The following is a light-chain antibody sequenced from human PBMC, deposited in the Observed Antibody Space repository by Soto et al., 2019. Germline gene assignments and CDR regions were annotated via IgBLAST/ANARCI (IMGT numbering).Light chain of an antibody. J-gene: IGKJ4*01. V-gene: IGKV1-6*01. CDR1: QGIKND. CDR2: AAS. Sequence: AIQMTQSPSSLSASVGDRVTITCRASQGIKNDLGWYQQKPGKAPKLLISAASSLESGVPSRFSGSGSGTDFTLTIKSLQPDHFATYYCLQDYNYPFTFGGGTRVEVK. CDR3: LQDYNYPFT.